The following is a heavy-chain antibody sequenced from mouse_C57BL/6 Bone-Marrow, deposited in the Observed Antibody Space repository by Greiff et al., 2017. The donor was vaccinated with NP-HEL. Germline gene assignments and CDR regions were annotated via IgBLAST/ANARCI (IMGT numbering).Heavy chain of an antibody. D-gene: IGHD1-1*01. CDR1: GYTFTSYG. V-gene: IGHV1-81*01. Sequence: VQLQQSGAELARPGASVKLSCKASGYTFTSYGISWVKQRTGQGLEWIGEIYPRSGNTYYNEKFKGKATLTADKSSSTAYMELRSLTSEDSAVYFCAKGYYGSSYNYFDYWGQGTTLTVSS. CDR3: AKGYYGSSYNYFDY. CDR2: IYPRSGNT. J-gene: IGHJ2*01.